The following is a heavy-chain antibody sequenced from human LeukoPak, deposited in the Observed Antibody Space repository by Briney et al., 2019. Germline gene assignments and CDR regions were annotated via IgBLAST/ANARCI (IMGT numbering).Heavy chain of an antibody. Sequence: SETLSLTCTVSGGSISSGGYYWSWIRQHPGKGLEWIGYIYYSGSTYYNPSLKSRVTISVDTSKNQFTLKLSSVTAADTAVYYCARGGRRFGELLSVDYWGQGTLVTVSS. J-gene: IGHJ4*02. V-gene: IGHV4-31*03. D-gene: IGHD3-10*01. CDR2: IYYSGST. CDR3: ARGGRRFGELLSVDY. CDR1: GGSISSGGYY.